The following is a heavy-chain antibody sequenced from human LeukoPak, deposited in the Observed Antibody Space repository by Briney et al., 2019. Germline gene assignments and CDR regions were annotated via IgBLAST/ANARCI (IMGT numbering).Heavy chain of an antibody. CDR2: ISSSGGST. D-gene: IGHD2-2*01. J-gene: IGHJ4*02. V-gene: IGHV3-23*01. CDR1: GFTFSSYA. Sequence: PGGSLRLSCAASGFTFSSYAMSWVRQAPGKGLEWVSAISSSGGSTYYADSVKGRFTISRDNSKNTLYLQMNSLRVEDTAVYYCAKGNAVPAASLHFDYWGQGTLVTVSS. CDR3: AKGNAVPAASLHFDY.